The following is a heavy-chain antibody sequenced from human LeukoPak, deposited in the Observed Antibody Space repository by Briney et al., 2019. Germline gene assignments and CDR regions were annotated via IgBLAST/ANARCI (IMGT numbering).Heavy chain of an antibody. J-gene: IGHJ3*02. CDR2: MNPNSGNT. CDR1: GYTFTSYA. V-gene: IGHV1-8*02. D-gene: IGHD4-23*01. CDR3: ARVAYGGNYRGAFDI. Sequence: ASVKVSCKASGYTFTSYAMHWVRQAPGQRLEWMGWMNPNSGNTGYAQKFQGRVTMTRNTSISTAYMELSSLRSEDTAVYYCARVAYGGNYRGAFDIWGQGTMVTVSS.